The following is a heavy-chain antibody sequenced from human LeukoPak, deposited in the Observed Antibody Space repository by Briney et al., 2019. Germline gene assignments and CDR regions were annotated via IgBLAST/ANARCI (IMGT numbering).Heavy chain of an antibody. CDR2: INWNGGNT. D-gene: IGHD2-8*01. CDR1: GFTFDDYG. J-gene: IGHJ4*02. CDR3: ARDFGPALYCTNGVCPTPLDY. Sequence: GGSLRLSCAASGFTFDDYGMSWVRQAPWKGLEWVSGINWNGGNTGYADSVKGRFTISRDNAKNSLYLQMNSLRAEDTALYHCARDFGPALYCTNGVCPTPLDYWGQGTLVTVSS. V-gene: IGHV3-20*01.